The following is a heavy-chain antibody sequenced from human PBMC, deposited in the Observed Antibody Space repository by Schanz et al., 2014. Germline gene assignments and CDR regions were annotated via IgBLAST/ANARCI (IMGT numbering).Heavy chain of an antibody. CDR3: AKDAENTAMITDYFDY. J-gene: IGHJ4*02. V-gene: IGHV3-23*01. D-gene: IGHD5-18*01. CDR2: ISGSGGNT. Sequence: EVQLLESGGGLVQPGGSLRLSCAASGFTLSNYAMSWVRQAPGKGLEWVSAISGSGGNTYYADAVRGRFTISRDNSKTTVYLQMNSLRAEDTAVYYCAKDAENTAMITDYFDYWGQGTLVTVSS. CDR1: GFTLSNYA.